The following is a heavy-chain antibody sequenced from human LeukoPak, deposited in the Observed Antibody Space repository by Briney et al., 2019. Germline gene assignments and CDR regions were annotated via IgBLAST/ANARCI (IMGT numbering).Heavy chain of an antibody. V-gene: IGHV4-61*01. D-gene: IGHD1-20*01. CDR2: IYYSGST. J-gene: IGHJ4*02. CDR1: GDSISSSSYY. Sequence: PSETLSLTCTVSGDSISSSSYYWSWIRQPPGKGLEWIGYIYYSGSTNYNPSLKSRVTISVDTSKNQFSLKLSSVTAADTAVYYCARGAYNSYFDYWGQGTLVTVSS. CDR3: ARGAYNSYFDY.